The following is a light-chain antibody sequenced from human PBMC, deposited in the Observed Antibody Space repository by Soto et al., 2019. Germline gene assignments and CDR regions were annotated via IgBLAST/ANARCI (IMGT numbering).Light chain of an antibody. V-gene: IGKV1-39*01. CDR3: QKTYSRPVT. CDR2: FIS. CDR1: QPISSY. J-gene: IGKJ5*01. Sequence: DIEMTQSPSALSASVGDKVTITCRASQPISSYLNWYQHKPGEAPRLLIYFISRLQSGAPSRFSGSGSGKDFTLTIDSPQPEDTATYHCQKTYSRPVTFGQGTRRESK.